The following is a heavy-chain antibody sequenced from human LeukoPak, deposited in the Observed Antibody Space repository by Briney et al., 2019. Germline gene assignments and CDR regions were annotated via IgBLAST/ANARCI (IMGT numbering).Heavy chain of an antibody. Sequence: AAVKVSYKASGYTFTCYYMHWVRQAPGQGREGVGGINPNSGGTNYAQKFQGRVTMTRDTSISTAYMELSRLRSDDTAVYYCAREENYCSGGSCYPNIDYWGQGTLVTVSS. D-gene: IGHD2-15*01. CDR3: AREENYCSGGSCYPNIDY. V-gene: IGHV1-2*02. CDR2: INPNSGGT. J-gene: IGHJ4*02. CDR1: GYTFTCYY.